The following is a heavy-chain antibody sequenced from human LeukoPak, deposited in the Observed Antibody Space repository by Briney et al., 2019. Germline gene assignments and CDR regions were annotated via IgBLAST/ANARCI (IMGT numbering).Heavy chain of an antibody. D-gene: IGHD3-10*01. CDR3: ASEVITMVRGVSSSKRDY. V-gene: IGHV3-21*01. J-gene: IGHJ4*02. CDR2: ISSGSSYI. CDR1: GFTFSSYS. Sequence: PGGSLRLSCAASGFTFSSYSMNWVRQAPGKGLEWVSSISSGSSYIYYADSVKGRFTISRDNAKNSLYLQMNSLRAEDTAVYYCASEVITMVRGVSSSKRDYWGQGTLVTVSS.